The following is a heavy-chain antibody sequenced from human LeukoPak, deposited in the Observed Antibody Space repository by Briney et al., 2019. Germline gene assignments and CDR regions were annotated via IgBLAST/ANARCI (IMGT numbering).Heavy chain of an antibody. CDR3: AKDRRIAEAGTDY. J-gene: IGHJ4*02. Sequence: PGGSLRLSCAASGFTFSSYGMHWVRQAPGKGLEWVAVISYDGSNKYYADSVKGRFTISRDNSKNTLYLQMNSLRAEDTAVYYCAKDRRIAEAGTDYWGQGTLVTVSS. CDR1: GFTFSSYG. D-gene: IGHD6-13*01. V-gene: IGHV3-30*18. CDR2: ISYDGSNK.